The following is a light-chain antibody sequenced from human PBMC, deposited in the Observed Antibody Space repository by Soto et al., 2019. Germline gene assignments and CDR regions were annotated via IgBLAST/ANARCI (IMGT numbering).Light chain of an antibody. Sequence: EIVLTQSPGTLSLSPGERATLSCRASQTAASGYLAWYQQKPGQSPRLLIYGPSSRATGIPDRFSGSGSGTDFTLTISRLEPEDFAVFYCQQYGTSEIIFGQGTRLEIK. CDR3: QQYGTSEII. J-gene: IGKJ5*01. CDR2: GPS. V-gene: IGKV3-20*01. CDR1: QTAASGY.